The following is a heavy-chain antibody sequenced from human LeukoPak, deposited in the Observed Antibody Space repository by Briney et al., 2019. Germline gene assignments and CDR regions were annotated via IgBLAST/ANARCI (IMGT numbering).Heavy chain of an antibody. CDR1: GLTFMGYS. V-gene: IGHV3-48*04. D-gene: IGHD6-13*01. Sequence: GGSLRLSCSASGLTFMGYSMNWVRQAPGKGLEWVSYISSSGSTIYYADSVKGRFTISRDNAENSLYLQMNSLRAEDTAVYYCARRAAEFDYWGQGTLVTVSS. J-gene: IGHJ4*02. CDR3: ARRAAEFDY. CDR2: ISSSGSTI.